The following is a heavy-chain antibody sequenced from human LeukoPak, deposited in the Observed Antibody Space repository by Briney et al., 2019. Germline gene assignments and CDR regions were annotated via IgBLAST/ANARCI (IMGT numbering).Heavy chain of an antibody. CDR1: GYTFTTYA. Sequence: ASVKVSCKASGYTFTTYAMNWVRQDPGQGLEWMGWINTNTGNPAYAQGFTGRFVFSLDTSVSTAYLQISSLKAEDTAVYYCARAYQPLGGLSFPDSWGQGTLVTVSS. V-gene: IGHV7-4-1*02. D-gene: IGHD3-16*02. CDR3: ARAYQPLGGLSFPDS. J-gene: IGHJ5*01. CDR2: INTNTGNP.